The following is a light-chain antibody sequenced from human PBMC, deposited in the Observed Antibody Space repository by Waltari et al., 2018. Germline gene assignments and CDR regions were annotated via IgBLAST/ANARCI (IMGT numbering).Light chain of an antibody. CDR3: MQGTQWPYT. J-gene: IGKJ2*01. V-gene: IGKV2-30*01. CDR1: QSIVYKNEASD. Sequence: DIVMTQSPLSLPVTLGQPASLSCRSSQSIVYKNEASDLSWFHQRPGLSPRRLIYKVSNRDSGVPDRFSGRGSGTEFTLKISRVEAEDVGVYYCMQGTQWPYTFGQGTRLEIQ. CDR2: KVS.